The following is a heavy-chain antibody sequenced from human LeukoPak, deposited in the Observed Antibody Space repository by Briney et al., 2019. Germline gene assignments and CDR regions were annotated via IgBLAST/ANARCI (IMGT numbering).Heavy chain of an antibody. D-gene: IGHD3-9*01. Sequence: GASVKVSCKASGYTFTGYYMHWVRQAPGQGLEWMGWINPNSGGTNYAQKFQGRVTMTRDTSISTAYMELSRLRSDDTAVYYCARDFDRPTRKIGRESVYYYYYYMDVWGKGTTVTVSS. V-gene: IGHV1-2*02. CDR1: GYTFTGYY. CDR2: INPNSGGT. J-gene: IGHJ6*03. CDR3: ARDFDRPTRKIGRESVYYYYYYMDV.